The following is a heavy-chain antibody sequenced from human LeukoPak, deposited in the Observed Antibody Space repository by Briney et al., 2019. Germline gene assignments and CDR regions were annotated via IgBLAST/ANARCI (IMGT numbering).Heavy chain of an antibody. CDR1: GFTFSNAW. V-gene: IGHV3-15*01. Sequence: GGSLRLSCAASGFTFSNAWMSWVRQAPGKGLEWVGRIKSKTDGGTTDYAAPVKGRFTISRDDSKNTLYLQMNSLKTEDTAVYYCTTQQLGYCSSTSCYRWFGELHAFDIWGQGTMVTVSS. D-gene: IGHD2-2*01. J-gene: IGHJ3*02. CDR3: TTQQLGYCSSTSCYRWFGELHAFDI. CDR2: IKSKTDGGTT.